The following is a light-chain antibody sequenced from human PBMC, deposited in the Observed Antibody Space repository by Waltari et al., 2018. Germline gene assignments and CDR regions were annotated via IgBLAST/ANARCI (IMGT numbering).Light chain of an antibody. CDR2: GAS. CDR3: QQYYIPPWT. Sequence: ELVLTQSPGPLPLSPGERATLPCRASQSVSSSYLAWYQQNPGQAPRLLIYGASSRATGIPDRFSGSGSGTDFTLTISSLQAEDAAFYYCQQYYIPPWTFGQGTKVEI. J-gene: IGKJ1*01. CDR1: QSVSSSY. V-gene: IGKV3-20*01.